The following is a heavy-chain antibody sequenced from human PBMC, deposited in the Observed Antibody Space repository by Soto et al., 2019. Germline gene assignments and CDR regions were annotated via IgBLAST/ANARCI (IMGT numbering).Heavy chain of an antibody. D-gene: IGHD2-15*01. V-gene: IGHV4-39*01. Sequence: PSETLSLTCSVSGYYVTSGDYYWAWIRQPPGKGLEWIGSMFYSGLTYYNPSLKSRVTLSVDTSKNQFSVRLNSVTAADTAVYYCAPLSVSLSGPYGIHVWGQGTTVTVSS. CDR2: MFYSGLT. CDR1: GYYVTSGDYY. CDR3: APLSVSLSGPYGIHV. J-gene: IGHJ6*02.